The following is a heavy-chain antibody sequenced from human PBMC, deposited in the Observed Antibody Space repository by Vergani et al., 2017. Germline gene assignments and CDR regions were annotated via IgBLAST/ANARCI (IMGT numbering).Heavy chain of an antibody. CDR2: ISAYNGNT. J-gene: IGHJ5*02. CDR1: GYTFTSYG. Sequence: QVQLVQSGAEVKKPGASVKVSCKASGYTFTSYGISWVRQAPGQGLEWMGWISAYNGNTNYAQKLQGRVTMTTDTSTRTAYMELRSLSSDDTAVYYCATVLPPVWFDPWGQGTLVTVSS. CDR3: ATVLPPVWFDP. V-gene: IGHV1-18*01. D-gene: IGHD3-10*01.